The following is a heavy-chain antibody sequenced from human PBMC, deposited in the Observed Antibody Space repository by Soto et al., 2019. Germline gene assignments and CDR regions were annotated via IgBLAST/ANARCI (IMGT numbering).Heavy chain of an antibody. CDR1: GFTFSSYA. D-gene: IGHD6-13*01. CDR3: ARRGPGTDFDY. J-gene: IGHJ4*02. CDR2: ISGSGDST. V-gene: IGHV3-23*01. Sequence: EVQLLDSGGGLVQPGGSLRLSCAASGFTFSSYAMNWVRQAPGKGLEWVSVISGSGDSTYYADSVKGRFTISRDNSKNTLYLQMNSLRTEETAVYYCARRGPGTDFDYWGQGTLVTVSS.